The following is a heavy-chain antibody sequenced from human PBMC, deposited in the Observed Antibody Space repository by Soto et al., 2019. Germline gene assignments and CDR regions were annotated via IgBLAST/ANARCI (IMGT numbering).Heavy chain of an antibody. J-gene: IGHJ6*02. CDR1: GGSFSGYY. V-gene: IGHV4-34*01. CDR3: ARGRSYYAFMDV. Sequence: SETLSRTCAVYGGSFSGYYWGWIRQPPGKGVEWIGEINHSGSTNYNPSLKSRVTISVDTSKNQFSLKLSSVTAADTAVDYWARGRSYYAFMDVWGQRTTDTVS. CDR2: INHSGST. D-gene: IGHD3-3*01.